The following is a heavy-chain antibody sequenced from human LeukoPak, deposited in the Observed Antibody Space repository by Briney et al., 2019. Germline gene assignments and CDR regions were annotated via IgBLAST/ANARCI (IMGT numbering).Heavy chain of an antibody. CDR1: GYTFTSYG. D-gene: IGHD6-6*01. CDR2: INPSGGST. CDR3: ARAWGSSADRGDY. Sequence: GASVKVSCKASGYTFTSYGISWVRQAPGQGLEWMGIINPSGGSTSYAQKFQGRVTMTRDTSTSTVYMELSSLRSEDTAVYYCARAWGSSADRGDYWGQGTLVTVSS. J-gene: IGHJ4*02. V-gene: IGHV1-46*01.